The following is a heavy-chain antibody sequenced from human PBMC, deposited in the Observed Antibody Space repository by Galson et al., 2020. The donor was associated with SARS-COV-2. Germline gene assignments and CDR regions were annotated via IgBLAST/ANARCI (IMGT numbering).Heavy chain of an antibody. Sequence: GGSLRLSCAASGFTFSNYGMHWVRQAPGKGLERVAVIWYDGSNEFYADSVKGRFTISRDNSTNTLYLQMISLRVEDTAVYYCARDGYCGGGPCYPRNALDMWGQGTMVTVS. CDR1: GFTFSNYG. V-gene: IGHV3-33*01. J-gene: IGHJ3*02. CDR3: ARDGYCGGGPCYPRNALDM. D-gene: IGHD2-15*01. CDR2: IWYDGSNE.